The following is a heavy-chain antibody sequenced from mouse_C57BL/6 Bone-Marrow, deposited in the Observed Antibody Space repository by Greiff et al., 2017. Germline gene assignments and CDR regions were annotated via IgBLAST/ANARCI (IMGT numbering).Heavy chain of an antibody. Sequence: QVQLKQSGAELVKPGASVKISCKASGYAFSSYWMNWVKQRPGKGLEWIGQIYPGDGDTNYNGKFKGKATLTADNSSSTAYMQLSSLTSEDSAVYFCARWGYYYGSSEDYWGQGTSGTVSS. CDR1: GYAFSSYW. V-gene: IGHV1-80*01. CDR3: ARWGYYYGSSEDY. CDR2: IYPGDGDT. J-gene: IGHJ4*01. D-gene: IGHD1-1*01.